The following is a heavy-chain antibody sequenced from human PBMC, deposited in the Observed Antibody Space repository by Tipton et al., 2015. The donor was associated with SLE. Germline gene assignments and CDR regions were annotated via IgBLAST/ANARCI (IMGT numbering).Heavy chain of an antibody. J-gene: IGHJ4*02. V-gene: IGHV3-9*01. D-gene: IGHD3-16*01. CDR1: GFTFDDYA. CDR3: ARAMEQWFGVFDY. Sequence: SLRLSCAASGFTFDDYAMHWVRQAPGKGLEWVSGISWNSGSIGYADSVKGRFTISRDNAKNSLYLQMNSLRAEDTAVYYCARAMEQWFGVFDYWGQGTLVTVSS. CDR2: ISWNSGSI.